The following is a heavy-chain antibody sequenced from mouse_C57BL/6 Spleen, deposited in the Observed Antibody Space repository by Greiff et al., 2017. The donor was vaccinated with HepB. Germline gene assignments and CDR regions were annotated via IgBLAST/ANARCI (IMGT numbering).Heavy chain of an antibody. D-gene: IGHD2-4*01. CDR1: GFSFNTYA. V-gene: IGHV10-1*01. Sequence: EVKVVESGGGLVQPKGSLKLSCAASGFSFNTYAMNWVRQAPGKGLEWVARIRSKSNNYATYYADSVKDRFTISRDDSESMLYLQMNNLKTEDTAMYYCVRSYYDYDQDYFDYWGQGTTLTVSS. J-gene: IGHJ2*01. CDR2: IRSKSNNYAT. CDR3: VRSYYDYDQDYFDY.